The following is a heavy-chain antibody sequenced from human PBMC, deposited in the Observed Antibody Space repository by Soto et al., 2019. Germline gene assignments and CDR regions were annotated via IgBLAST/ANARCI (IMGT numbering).Heavy chain of an antibody. D-gene: IGHD5-18*01. CDR1: GYSFTIYW. Sequence: GESLKISCKGSGYSFTIYWIGWVRQMPGKGLEWMGIIYPGDSDTRYSPSFQGQVTISADKSISTAYLQWSSLKASDTAMYYCARQGYSYGLVATDYYFDPWGQGTLVTVSS. CDR2: IYPGDSDT. CDR3: ARQGYSYGLVATDYYFDP. J-gene: IGHJ4*02. V-gene: IGHV5-51*01.